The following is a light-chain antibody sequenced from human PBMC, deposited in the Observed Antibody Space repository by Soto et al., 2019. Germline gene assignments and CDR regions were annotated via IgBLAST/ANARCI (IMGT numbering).Light chain of an antibody. V-gene: IGLV2-14*01. CDR3: GSYTNTTYV. CDR1: STDVGDYYF. CDR2: EVS. J-gene: IGLJ1*01. Sequence: QSALTQPASMSGSPGQSITISCTAASTDVGDYYFVSWYQHHPGKAPKLIIYEVSSRPSGVSHRFSASASGSTASLTISGLQADDEADYYCGSYTNTTYVFGTGTKVTVL.